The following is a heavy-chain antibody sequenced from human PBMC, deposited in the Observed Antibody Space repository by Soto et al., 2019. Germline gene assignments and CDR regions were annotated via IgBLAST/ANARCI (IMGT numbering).Heavy chain of an antibody. V-gene: IGHV3-64D*06. CDR1: GFTFSSYA. CDR2: ISSNGGST. D-gene: IGHD3-10*01. J-gene: IGHJ4*02. CDR3: ALDPSGEYYFDY. Sequence: GGSLRLSCSASGFTFSSYAMHWVRQAPGKGLDYVSAISSNGGSTYYADSVKGRFTISRDNSKNTLYLQMSSLRAEDTAVYYCALDPSGEYYFDYWGQGTLVTVSS.